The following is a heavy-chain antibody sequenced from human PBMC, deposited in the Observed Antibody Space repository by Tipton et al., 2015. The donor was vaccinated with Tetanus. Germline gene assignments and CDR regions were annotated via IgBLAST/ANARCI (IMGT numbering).Heavy chain of an antibody. V-gene: IGHV4-34*01. CDR2: ISHSGST. Sequence: TLSLTCAVYGGSFSDYYWNWIRQPPGKGLEWIGEISHSGSTNYTPSLKSRVTISVDTAKNQLSRTLGSVTAADTAVYYCARDQARGARGWNYFDYWGQGTLVPVSS. CDR1: GGSFSDYY. D-gene: IGHD1-26*01. CDR3: ARDQARGARGWNYFDY. J-gene: IGHJ4*02.